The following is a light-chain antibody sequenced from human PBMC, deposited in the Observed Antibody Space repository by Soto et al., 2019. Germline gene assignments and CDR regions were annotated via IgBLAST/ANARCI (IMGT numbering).Light chain of an antibody. CDR1: QSVSNN. CDR3: QQYNNWPPIT. J-gene: IGKJ5*01. V-gene: IGKV3D-15*01. CDR2: GAS. Sequence: EIVMTQSPATLSVSPGERATLSCRSSQSVSNNYLAWYQQQPGQAPRLLIYGASNRATGIPARFSGSGSGTEFTLTISSLQSEDFAVYYCQQYNNWPPITFGQGTRLEIK.